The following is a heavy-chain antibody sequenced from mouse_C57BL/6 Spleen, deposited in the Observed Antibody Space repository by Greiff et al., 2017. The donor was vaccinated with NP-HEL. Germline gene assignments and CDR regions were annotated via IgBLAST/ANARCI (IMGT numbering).Heavy chain of an antibody. J-gene: IGHJ3*01. Sequence: EVKLMESGGDLVKPGGSLKLSCAASGFTFSSYGMSWVRQTPDKRLEWVATISSGGSYTYYPDSVKGRFTISRDNAKNTLYLQMSSLKSEDTAMYYCAIVAEAYWGQGTLVTVSA. CDR1: GFTFSSYG. CDR2: ISSGGSYT. D-gene: IGHD1-1*01. V-gene: IGHV5-6*01. CDR3: AIVAEAY.